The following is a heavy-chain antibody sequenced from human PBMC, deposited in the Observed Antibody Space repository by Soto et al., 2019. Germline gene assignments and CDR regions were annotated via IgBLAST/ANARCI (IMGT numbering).Heavy chain of an antibody. V-gene: IGHV3-23*01. J-gene: IGHJ4*02. CDR3: GKERAVAV. Sequence: GGSLRLSCAASGFTFSSYTMNWVRQAPGKGLEWVSSSGSGLSTYYADSVKGRFTISRDNSKNTLSLHMSSLRAGDTAVYYCGKERAVAVWGQGTLVTVSS. D-gene: IGHD6-19*01. CDR1: GFTFSSYT. CDR2: SGSGLST.